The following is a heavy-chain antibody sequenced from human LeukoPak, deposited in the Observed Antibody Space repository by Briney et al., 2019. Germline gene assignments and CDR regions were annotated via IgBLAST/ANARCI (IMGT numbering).Heavy chain of an antibody. J-gene: IGHJ5*02. Sequence: GGSLRLSCAASGFTFSSYAMHWVRQAPGKGLEWVAVISYDGSNKYYADSVKGRFTISRDNSKSTLYLQMNSLRAEDTAVYYCARDYSSSWENWFDPWGQGTLVTVSS. D-gene: IGHD6-13*01. V-gene: IGHV3-30-3*01. CDR2: ISYDGSNK. CDR3: ARDYSSSWENWFDP. CDR1: GFTFSSYA.